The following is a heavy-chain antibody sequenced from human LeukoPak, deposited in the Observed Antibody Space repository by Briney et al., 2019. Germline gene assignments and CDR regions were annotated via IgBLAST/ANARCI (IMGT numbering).Heavy chain of an antibody. J-gene: IGHJ4*02. CDR3: ARHGALVPVATKYYFDY. CDR2: IYYSGST. D-gene: IGHD2-2*01. Sequence: SETLSLTCAVSGGSISSGGYSWSWIRQPPGKGLEWIGYIYYSGSTNYNPSLKSRVTISVDTSKNQFSLKLSSVTAADTAVYYCARHGALVPVATKYYFDYWGQGTLVTVSS. V-gene: IGHV4-61*08. CDR1: GGSISSGGYS.